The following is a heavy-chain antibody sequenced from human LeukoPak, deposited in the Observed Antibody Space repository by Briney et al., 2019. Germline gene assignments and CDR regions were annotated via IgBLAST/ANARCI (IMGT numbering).Heavy chain of an antibody. V-gene: IGHV1-69*04. D-gene: IGHD6-13*01. CDR1: GGTFSSYA. J-gene: IGHJ4*02. CDR2: IIPILGIA. Sequence: ASVKVSCKASGGTFSSYAISWVRQAPGQGLEWMGRIIPILGIANYAQKFQGRVTITADKSTSTAYMELSSLRSEDTAVYYCAKETPDSIAAAPTSFDYWGQGTLVTVSS. CDR3: AKETPDSIAAAPTSFDY.